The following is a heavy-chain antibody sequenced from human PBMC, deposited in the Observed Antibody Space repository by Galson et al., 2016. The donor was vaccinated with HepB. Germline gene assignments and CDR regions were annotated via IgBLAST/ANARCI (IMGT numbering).Heavy chain of an antibody. CDR1: GFTFDDYA. D-gene: IGHD6-19*01. CDR3: AKDVMRYSSGWLDH. CDR2: ISWVGGST. J-gene: IGHJ4*02. Sequence: SLRLSCAASGFTFDDYAMHWVRQAPGKGLEWVSLISWVGGSTYYADSVKGRFTISRDNSKNSLYLQMNSLRAEETALYYCAKDVMRYSSGWLDHWGQGTLVTVSS. V-gene: IGHV3-43D*04.